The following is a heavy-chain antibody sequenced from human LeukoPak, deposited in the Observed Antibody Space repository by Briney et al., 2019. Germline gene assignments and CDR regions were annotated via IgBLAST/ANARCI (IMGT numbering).Heavy chain of an antibody. J-gene: IGHJ1*01. CDR2: ISSTASSI. Sequence: GGSLRLSCAASGFTFRSYAMSWVRQAPGKGLEWLAYISSTASSIYYAESVKGRFTISRDNAKNSLYLQMNSLRAEDTAVYYCARPRRYSSGRSSLQHWGQGTLVTVSS. CDR3: ARPRRYSSGRSSLQH. D-gene: IGHD6-19*01. V-gene: IGHV3-48*03. CDR1: GFTFRSYA.